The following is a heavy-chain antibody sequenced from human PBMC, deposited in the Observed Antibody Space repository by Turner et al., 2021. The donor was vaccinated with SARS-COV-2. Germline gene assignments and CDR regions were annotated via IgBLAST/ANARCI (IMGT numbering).Heavy chain of an antibody. CDR2: IYSGGST. V-gene: IGHV3-66*01. Sequence: EVQLVESGGGLVRPGGSLRLYCAASGFTVSSNYMSWVRQAPGKGLEWVSVIYSGGSTYYADSVKGRFTISRDNSKNTLYLQMNGLRAEDTAMFYCARDLSDYWYFDLWGRGTLVTVSS. CDR1: GFTVSSNY. CDR3: ARDLSDYWYFDL. J-gene: IGHJ2*01.